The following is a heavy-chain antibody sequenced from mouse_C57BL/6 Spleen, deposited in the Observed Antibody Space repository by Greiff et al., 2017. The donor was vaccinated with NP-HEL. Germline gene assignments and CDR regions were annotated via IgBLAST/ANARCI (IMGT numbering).Heavy chain of an antibody. CDR1: GYTFTSYW. Sequence: VQLQQPGAELVKPGASVKLSCKASGYTFTSYWMHWVKQRPGQGLEWIGMIHPNSGSTNYNEKFKSKTTLTVDKSSSTAYMQLISLTSEDSAVYYFGYGSNLYYYAMDYWGQGTSVTVSS. D-gene: IGHD1-1*01. CDR2: IHPNSGST. CDR3: GYGSNLYYYAMDY. V-gene: IGHV1-64*01. J-gene: IGHJ4*01.